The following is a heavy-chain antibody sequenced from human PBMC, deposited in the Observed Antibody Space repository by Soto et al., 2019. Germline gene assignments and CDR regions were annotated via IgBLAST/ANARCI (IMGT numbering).Heavy chain of an antibody. V-gene: IGHV3-30*18. D-gene: IGHD1-1*01. CDR2: ISYDGSNK. CDR3: AKDFITGTGTTGA. Sequence: LRLSCAASGFTFSSYGMHWVRQAPGKGLEWVAVISYDGSNKYYADSVKGRFTISRDNSKNTLYLQMNSLRAEDTAVYYCAKDFITGTGTTGAWGQGTLVTVSS. J-gene: IGHJ4*02. CDR1: GFTFSSYG.